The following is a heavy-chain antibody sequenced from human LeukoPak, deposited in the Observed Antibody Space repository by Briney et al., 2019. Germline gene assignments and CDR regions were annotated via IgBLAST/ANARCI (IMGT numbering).Heavy chain of an antibody. V-gene: IGHV3-74*01. CDR2: INSDGSST. J-gene: IGHJ4*02. D-gene: IGHD6-19*01. CDR3: QSSGKSTFDY. Sequence: GGSLRLPCSASGFTFSSYWMHWARQAPGKGLVWVSRINSDGSSTSYADSVKGRFTISRDNAKNTLYLQMNSLRAEHTAVYYCQSSGKSTFDYWGQGTLVTVSS. CDR1: GFTFSSYW.